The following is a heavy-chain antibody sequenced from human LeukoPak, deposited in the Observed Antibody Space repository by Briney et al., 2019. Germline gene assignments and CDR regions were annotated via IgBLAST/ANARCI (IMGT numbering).Heavy chain of an antibody. CDR3: ARGGGYSYGSFDY. D-gene: IGHD5-18*01. CDR2: INRDGSST. V-gene: IGHV3-74*01. CDR1: GVIFSNYW. Sequence: GGSLRLSCAASGVIFSNYWMHWVRQAPGKGLVWVSRINRDGSSTSYADSVKGRFTISRDNAKNTLYLQMSSLRAEDTAVYYCARGGGYSYGSFDYWGQGTLVTVSS. J-gene: IGHJ4*02.